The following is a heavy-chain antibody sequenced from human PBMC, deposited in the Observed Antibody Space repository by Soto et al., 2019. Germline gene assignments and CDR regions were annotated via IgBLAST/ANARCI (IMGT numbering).Heavy chain of an antibody. CDR3: ANSGDYQANSDDYQPTDDY. J-gene: IGHJ4*02. Sequence: GGSLRLSCATSGFTFNNYAMSWVRQAPGKGLEWVSSITASGLTTYYADSVKGRFTISRDNSKNTLYLQMNSLRAEDTAIYYCANSGDYQANSDDYQPTDDYWGQGALVTVSS. CDR2: ITASGLTT. V-gene: IGHV3-23*01. D-gene: IGHD4-17*01. CDR1: GFTFNNYA.